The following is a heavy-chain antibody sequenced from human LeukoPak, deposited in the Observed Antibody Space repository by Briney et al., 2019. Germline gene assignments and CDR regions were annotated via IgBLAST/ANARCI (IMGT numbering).Heavy chain of an antibody. V-gene: IGHV3-9*01. D-gene: IGHD6-13*01. J-gene: IGHJ4*02. CDR1: GFTFDDYA. CDR2: VSWNSGSI. Sequence: GRSLRLSCAASGFTFDDYAMHWVRHAPGKGLEWVSGVSWNSGSIGYADSVKGRFTISRDNAKNSLYLQMNSLRAEDTALYYCAKAGIAAAGTLYYFDYWGQGTLVTVSS. CDR3: AKAGIAAAGTLYYFDY.